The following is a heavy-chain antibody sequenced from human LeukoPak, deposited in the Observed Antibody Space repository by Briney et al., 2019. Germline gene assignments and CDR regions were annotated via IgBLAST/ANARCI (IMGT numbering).Heavy chain of an antibody. J-gene: IGHJ6*02. CDR3: ARGRIAAAVYYYYGMDV. D-gene: IGHD6-13*01. CDR2: INTNTGNP. Sequence: ASVTVSCKASGYTFTSYAMNWVRQAPGQGLEWMGWINTNTGNPTYAQGFTGRFVFSLDTSVSTAYLQISSLKAEDTAVYYCARGRIAAAVYYYYGMDVWGQGTTVTVSS. V-gene: IGHV7-4-1*02. CDR1: GYTFTSYA.